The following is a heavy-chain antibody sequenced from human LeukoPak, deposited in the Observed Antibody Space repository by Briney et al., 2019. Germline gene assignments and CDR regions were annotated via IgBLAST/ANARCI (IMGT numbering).Heavy chain of an antibody. CDR3: ARGPEAIIELVYFDL. Sequence: PGGSLRLSCAASGFTFSTYSMNWVRRAPGKGLEWVSSISSGSSYIFYADSVEGRFTISRDNAEKSLYLQMNSLRAEDSAVYYCARGPEAIIELVYFDLWGRGTLVTVSS. D-gene: IGHD5-24*01. CDR1: GFTFSTYS. V-gene: IGHV3-21*01. J-gene: IGHJ2*01. CDR2: ISSGSSYI.